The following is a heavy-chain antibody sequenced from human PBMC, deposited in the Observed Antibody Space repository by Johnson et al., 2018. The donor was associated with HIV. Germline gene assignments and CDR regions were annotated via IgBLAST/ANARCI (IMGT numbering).Heavy chain of an antibody. J-gene: IGHJ3*01. CDR2: IYSGGST. D-gene: IGHD6-19*01. CDR1: GFTFDDYG. Sequence: EVQLVESGGSVVRPGGSLRLSCAASGFTFDDYGMSWVRQAPGKGLEWVSVIYSGGSTYYADSVKGRFTISRDNVKNTLYLQMSSLRAEDTALYYCAKSSPPGLAPLGGWGQGTMVTVSS. V-gene: IGHV3-66*02. CDR3: AKSSPPGLAPLGG.